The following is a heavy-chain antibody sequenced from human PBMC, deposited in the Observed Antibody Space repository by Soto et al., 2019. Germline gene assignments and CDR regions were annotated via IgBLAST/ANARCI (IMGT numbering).Heavy chain of an antibody. J-gene: IGHJ5*02. D-gene: IGHD2-15*01. CDR2: IYQSGAT. CDR3: ARGEGYYYHGRGLSFTWFDP. V-gene: IGHV4-30-2*06. Sequence: PSETLSLTCSVSGGSITSGGYSWTWIRQSPGKHLQLIGYIYQSGATHYTPSLKGRITISLDSDKNQFSLKLSSVTVADTAVYYCARGEGYYYHGRGLSFTWFDPWGQGALVTVSS. CDR1: GGSITSGGYS.